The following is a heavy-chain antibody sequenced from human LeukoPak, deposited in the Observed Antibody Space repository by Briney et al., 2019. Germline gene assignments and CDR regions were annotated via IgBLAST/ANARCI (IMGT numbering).Heavy chain of an antibody. J-gene: IGHJ4*02. CDR3: ARGNIVVVPAASPNPHFDY. CDR1: GYTFTGYY. CDR2: INPNSGGT. D-gene: IGHD2-2*01. V-gene: IGHV1-2*02. Sequence: ASVKVSCKATGYTFTGYYMHWVRQAPGQGLEWMGWINPNSGGTNYAQKFQGRVTMTRDTSISTAYMELSRLRSDDTAVYYCARGNIVVVPAASPNPHFDYWGQGTLVTVSS.